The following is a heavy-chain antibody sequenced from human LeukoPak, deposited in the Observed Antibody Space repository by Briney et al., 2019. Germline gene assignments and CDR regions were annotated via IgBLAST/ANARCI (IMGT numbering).Heavy chain of an antibody. J-gene: IGHJ4*02. CDR1: GFTFDDYG. CDR2: INWNGGST. Sequence: PGGSLRLSCAASGFTFDDYGMSWVRQAPGKGLEWVSGINWNGGSTGYADSVKGRFTISRDNAKNSLYLQMNSLRAEDTALYYCARVHYYDSSGYYYDPKYYFDYWGQGTLVTVSS. CDR3: ARVHYYDSSGYYYDPKYYFDY. D-gene: IGHD3-22*01. V-gene: IGHV3-20*04.